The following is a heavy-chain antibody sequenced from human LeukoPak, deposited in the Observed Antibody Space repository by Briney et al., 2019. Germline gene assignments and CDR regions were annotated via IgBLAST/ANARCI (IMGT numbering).Heavy chain of an antibody. D-gene: IGHD1-26*01. CDR2: IIPIFVTA. J-gene: IGHJ5*02. V-gene: IGHV1-69*13. CDR3: ARSGPGAYNWFDP. CDR1: GGTFSSYA. Sequence: GAAVNFSCKPSGGTFSSYAISWVRQAPGQGHEWMGGIIPIFVTANYAPKFQGRVTITADESTSTAYMELSSLRSEDTAVYYCARSGPGAYNWFDPWGQGTLLTVSS.